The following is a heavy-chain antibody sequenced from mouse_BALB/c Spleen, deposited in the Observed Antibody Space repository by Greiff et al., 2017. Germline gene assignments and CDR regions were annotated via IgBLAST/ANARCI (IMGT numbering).Heavy chain of an antibody. V-gene: IGHV14-4*02. CDR1: GFNIKDYY. CDR2: IDPENGDT. Sequence: EVKVEESGAELVRSGASVKLSCTASGFNIKDYYMHWVKQRPEQGLEWIGWIDPENGDTEYAPKFQGKATMTADTSSNTAYLQLSSLTSEDTAVYWGMITTDYFDYWGQGTTRTVSS. D-gene: IGHD2-4*01. J-gene: IGHJ2*01. CDR3: MITTDYFDY.